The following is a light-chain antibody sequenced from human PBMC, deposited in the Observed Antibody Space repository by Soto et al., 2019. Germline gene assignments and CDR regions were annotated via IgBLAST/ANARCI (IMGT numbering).Light chain of an antibody. CDR2: AAS. V-gene: IGKV1-8*01. CDR3: QHYNSYSEA. J-gene: IGKJ1*01. Sequence: AIRMTQSPSSFSASTGDRVTITFRASQGISSYLAWYQQKPGKAPKLLIYAASTLQSGVPSRFSGSGSGTEFTLTISSLQPDDFATYYCQHYNSYSEAFGQGTKV. CDR1: QGISSY.